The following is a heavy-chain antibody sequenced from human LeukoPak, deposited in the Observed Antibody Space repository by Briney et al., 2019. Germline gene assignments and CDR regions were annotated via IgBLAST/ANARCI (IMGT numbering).Heavy chain of an antibody. D-gene: IGHD3-22*01. CDR2: ISSSGSTI. CDR3: ARDQIYYYDSSGYYPNYYYYGMDV. J-gene: IGHJ6*02. V-gene: IGHV3-48*04. Sequence: GGSLRLSCAASGFTFSSYSMNWVRQAPGKGLEWVSYISSSGSTIHYADSVKGRFTISRDNAKNSLYLQMNSLRAEDTAVYYCARDQIYYYDSSGYYPNYYYYGMDVWGQGTTVTVSS. CDR1: GFTFSSYS.